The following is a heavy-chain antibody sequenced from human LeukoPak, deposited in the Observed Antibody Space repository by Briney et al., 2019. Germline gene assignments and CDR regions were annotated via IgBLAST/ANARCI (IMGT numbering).Heavy chain of an antibody. V-gene: IGHV3-7*01. CDR2: INKDGSET. D-gene: IGHD5-24*01. J-gene: IGHJ4*02. CDR3: TRDKGWQQFDS. Sequence: GGSLRLSCEASGFTFSDYGVTWVRQAPGKGLERVANINKDGSETYYVDSVKGRFTISRDNAKNSLYLQMNSLRDDDTAVYYCTRDKGWQQFDSWGQGTLVTVSS. CDR1: GFTFSDYG.